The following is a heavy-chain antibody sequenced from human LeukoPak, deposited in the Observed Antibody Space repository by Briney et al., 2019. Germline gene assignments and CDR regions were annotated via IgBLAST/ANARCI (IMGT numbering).Heavy chain of an antibody. V-gene: IGHV3-74*01. CDR2: INEDGSTT. Sequence: GGSLRLSCAASGFTFSSNWMHWVRQAPGKGLVWVSRINEDGSTTNYADSVKGRSTLFRDNAKNTLYLQMNSLRAEDTAVYYCARPTGGYSSGWYQIEYWGQGTLVTVSS. CDR1: GFTFSSNW. CDR3: ARPTGGYSSGWYQIEY. D-gene: IGHD6-19*01. J-gene: IGHJ4*02.